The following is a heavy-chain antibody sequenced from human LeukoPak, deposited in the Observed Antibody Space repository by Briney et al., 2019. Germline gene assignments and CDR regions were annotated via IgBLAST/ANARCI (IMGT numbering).Heavy chain of an antibody. V-gene: IGHV4-4*07. D-gene: IGHD4-17*01. CDR2: IYTSGST. J-gene: IGHJ4*02. CDR1: GGAISSYY. Sequence: SETLSLTCSVSGGAISSYYWSWIRRPAGKGLEWIGRIYTSGSTNYNPSLKSRVTMSVDTSKNQFSLKLNSVTAADTAVYYCARSDPTHGDPYYFDYWGQGTLVTVSS. CDR3: ARSDPTHGDPYYFDY.